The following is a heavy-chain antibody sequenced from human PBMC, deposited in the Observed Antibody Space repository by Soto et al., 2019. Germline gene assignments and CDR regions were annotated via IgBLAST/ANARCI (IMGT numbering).Heavy chain of an antibody. CDR2: FDPEDGET. V-gene: IGHV1-24*01. J-gene: IGHJ3*02. Sequence: AASVKVSCKVSGYTLTELSMHWVRQAPGKGLEWMGGFDPEDGETIYAQKFQGRVTMTEDTSTDTAYMELSSLRSEDTAVYYCATDPYSSGSNDAFDIWGQGTMVTVSS. CDR3: ATDPYSSGSNDAFDI. D-gene: IGHD6-19*01. CDR1: GYTLTELS.